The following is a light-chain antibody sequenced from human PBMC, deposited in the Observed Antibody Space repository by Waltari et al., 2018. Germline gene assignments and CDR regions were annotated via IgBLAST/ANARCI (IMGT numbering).Light chain of an antibody. J-gene: IGKJ4*01. Sequence: AIQMTQSPSSLSASAVNRIHITCRASQGIRNDLGWYQQIPGKAPKLLIYAASSLNSGVPSRFSGSGSGTDFTLTISSLQPEDFATYYCLQDYSYPFTFGGGTKVEIK. V-gene: IGKV1-6*01. CDR3: LQDYSYPFT. CDR1: QGIRND. CDR2: AAS.